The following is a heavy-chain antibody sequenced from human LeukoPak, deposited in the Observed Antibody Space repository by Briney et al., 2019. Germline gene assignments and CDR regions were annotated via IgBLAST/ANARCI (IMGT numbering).Heavy chain of an antibody. CDR2: VDPEDGET. J-gene: IGHJ5*02. D-gene: IGHD3-22*01. V-gene: IGHV1-69-2*01. CDR3: VTDRGTYYYDSSGYRA. Sequence: GATVKISCKASGYTFTDYYMHWVQQAPGKGLERVGRVDPEDGETIYAEKFQGRVTISADTSTDTAYMELSSLRSEDAAVYYCVTDRGTYYYDSSGYRAWGQGTLVTVSS. CDR1: GYTFTDYY.